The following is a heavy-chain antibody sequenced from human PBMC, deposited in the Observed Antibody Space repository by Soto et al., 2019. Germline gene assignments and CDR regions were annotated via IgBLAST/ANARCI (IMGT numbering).Heavy chain of an antibody. CDR2: IWYDGSNK. Sequence: PGGSLRLSCAASGFTFSNYGMHWVRQAPGKGLEWVAGIWYDGSNKYYADSVKGRFTISRDNSKNTLYLQMNSLRVEDTAMYYCARDQFIAVSGARTFDYWGQGT. CDR1: GFTFSNYG. V-gene: IGHV3-33*01. CDR3: ARDQFIAVSGARTFDY. J-gene: IGHJ4*02. D-gene: IGHD6-19*01.